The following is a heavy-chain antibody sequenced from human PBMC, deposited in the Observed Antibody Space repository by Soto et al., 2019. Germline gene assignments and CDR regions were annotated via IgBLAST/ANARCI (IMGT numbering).Heavy chain of an antibody. CDR3: AKGSNSGVYSDFHY. CDR2: ISYDGSNK. J-gene: IGHJ4*02. D-gene: IGHD1-26*01. V-gene: IGHV3-30*18. CDR1: GFTFSSYD. Sequence: GGSLRLSCAASGFTFSSYDMYCVRQAPGKGLEWFAVISYDGSNKYYADSVKGRFTLSRDNSKNTLYLQVNSLRPGDTAVYYWAKGSNSGVYSDFHYWGQGTSVTVSS.